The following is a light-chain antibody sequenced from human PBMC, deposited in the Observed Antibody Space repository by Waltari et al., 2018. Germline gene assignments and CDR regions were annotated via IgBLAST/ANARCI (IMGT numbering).Light chain of an antibody. CDR2: QDT. CDR3: QAWVSTITSAV. CDR1: NLGEKY. Sequence: SYELTQPPSVSVSPGQTATITCSGDNLGEKYACWYHQKPGQSPIMVIYQDTKRPSGIPERFSASNSGNTATLTISGTQPMDEAYYYCQAWVSTITSAVFGPGTKVTVL. V-gene: IGLV3-1*01. J-gene: IGLJ1*01.